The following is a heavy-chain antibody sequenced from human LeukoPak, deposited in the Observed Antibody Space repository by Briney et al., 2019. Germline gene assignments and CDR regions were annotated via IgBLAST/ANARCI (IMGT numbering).Heavy chain of an antibody. Sequence: PSETLSLTCTVSGGSISTYYWSWTRQPPGKGLEWIGYIYYSGKTNYNPSLKSRVTISVDTSKNQFSLNLSSVTAADTAMYYCARGPWGFYFDYWGQGALVTVSS. J-gene: IGHJ4*01. CDR1: GGSISTYY. CDR3: ARGPWGFYFDY. V-gene: IGHV4-59*01. D-gene: IGHD1-26*01. CDR2: IYYSGKT.